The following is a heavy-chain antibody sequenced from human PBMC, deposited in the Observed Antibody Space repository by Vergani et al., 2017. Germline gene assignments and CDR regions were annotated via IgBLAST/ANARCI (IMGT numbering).Heavy chain of an antibody. D-gene: IGHD6-19*01. J-gene: IGHJ4*02. V-gene: IGHV3-53*01. CDR3: ARDVRASSGWYRAPDDY. Sequence: EVQLVESGGGLIQPGGSLRLSCAASGFTVSSNYMSWVRQAPGKGLEWVAVIYSGGSTYYAESVKGRFTISRDNSKNTLYLQMNSLRAEDTAVYYCARDVRASSGWYRAPDDYWGQGTLVTVSS. CDR2: IYSGGST. CDR1: GFTVSSNY.